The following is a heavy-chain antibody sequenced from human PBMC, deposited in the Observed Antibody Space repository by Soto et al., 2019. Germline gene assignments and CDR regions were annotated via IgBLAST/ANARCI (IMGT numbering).Heavy chain of an antibody. CDR3: ARGPAPRGYSGYALDY. Sequence: QVQLVQSGAEVKKPGASVKVSCKASGYTFTSYGISWVRQAPGQGLEWMGWISAYNGNTNYAQKRQGRVTMTTDPSTSTAYMELRSLRSDDTAVYYCARGPAPRGYSGYALDYWGQGTLVTVSS. CDR1: GYTFTSYG. CDR2: ISAYNGNT. D-gene: IGHD5-12*01. J-gene: IGHJ4*02. V-gene: IGHV1-18*01.